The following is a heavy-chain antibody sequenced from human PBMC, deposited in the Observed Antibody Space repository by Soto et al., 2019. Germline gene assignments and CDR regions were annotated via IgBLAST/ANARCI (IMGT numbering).Heavy chain of an antibody. CDR2: ISAHNGKT. CDR3: ARGRYGDY. Sequence: QAHLVQSGPEVKKPGASVKVSCKGSGYIFTSYGIAWVRQAPGQGLEWMGWISAHNGKTEYAQKFQGRVTVTRDKSTSTAYLELRSLRSDGTALYYCARGRYGDYGGQGALVTVSS. D-gene: IGHD4-17*01. J-gene: IGHJ4*02. CDR1: GYIFTSYG. V-gene: IGHV1-18*01.